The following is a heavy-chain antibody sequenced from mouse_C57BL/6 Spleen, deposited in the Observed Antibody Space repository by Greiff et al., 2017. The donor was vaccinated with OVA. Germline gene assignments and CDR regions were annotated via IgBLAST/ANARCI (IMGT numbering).Heavy chain of an antibody. CDR3: ATVYDGYTYFDY. D-gene: IGHD2-3*01. Sequence: VQLQQSGAELVKPGASVKLSCKASGYTFTSYWMHWVKQRPGQGLEWIGMIHPNSGSTNYNEKFKSKATLTVDKSSSTAYMQLSSLTSEDSAVYYCATVYDGYTYFDYWGQGTTLTVSS. CDR1: GYTFTSYW. J-gene: IGHJ2*01. CDR2: IHPNSGST. V-gene: IGHV1-64*01.